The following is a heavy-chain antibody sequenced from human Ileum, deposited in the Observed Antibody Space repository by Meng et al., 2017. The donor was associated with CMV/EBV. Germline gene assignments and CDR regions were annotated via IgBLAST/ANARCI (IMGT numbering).Heavy chain of an antibody. CDR3: APNH. Sequence: EVQLSESGGGLVLPGGSLRLFCATSGFTFSNFAMNWVRQAPGKGLEWVLGISGSGDTTWYADSVKGRFTISRENSKNTVYLQMTSLRGEDTAIYYCAPNHWGQGTLVTVSS. J-gene: IGHJ5*02. V-gene: IGHV3-23*01. CDR1: GFTFSNFA. CDR2: ISGSGDTT.